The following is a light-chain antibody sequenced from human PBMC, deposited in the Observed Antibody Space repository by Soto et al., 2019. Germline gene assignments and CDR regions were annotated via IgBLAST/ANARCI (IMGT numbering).Light chain of an antibody. V-gene: IGLV1-44*01. J-gene: IGLJ2*01. Sequence: QLVLTQPPSASGTPGQRVTISCSGSSSNIGSNTVNWYRQLPGTAPQLLIYSNNKRPSKVPDRFSGSKSGTSASLAISGLQSEDEADYYCAAWDDSLNGPVFGGGTKLTVL. CDR1: SSNIGSNT. CDR3: AAWDDSLNGPV. CDR2: SNN.